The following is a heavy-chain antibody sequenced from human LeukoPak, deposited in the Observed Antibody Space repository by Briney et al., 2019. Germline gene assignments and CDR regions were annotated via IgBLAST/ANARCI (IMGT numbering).Heavy chain of an antibody. CDR2: ISYDGSNK. Sequence: PGGSLRLSCAASGFTFSSYAMHWVRQAPGKGLEWVAVISYDGSNKYYADSVKGRFTISRDISKNTLYLQMNSLRAEDTAVYYCAVASSPYYYGSGKYWGQGTLVTVSS. CDR1: GFTFSSYA. J-gene: IGHJ4*02. CDR3: AVASSPYYYGSGKY. V-gene: IGHV3-30*04. D-gene: IGHD3-10*01.